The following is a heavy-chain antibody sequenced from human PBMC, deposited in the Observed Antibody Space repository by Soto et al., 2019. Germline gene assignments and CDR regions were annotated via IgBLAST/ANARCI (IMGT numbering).Heavy chain of an antibody. Sequence: QVQLQESGPGLVKPSDTLSLTCAVSGYSISSSNWWGWIRQPPGKGLEWIGYIYYSGTTYYNPSLKRRVTMSVDTSRNQFSLKLTSVTAVDTAVYYCARREIQGPIDSWGQGTLVTVSS. D-gene: IGHD1-26*01. J-gene: IGHJ4*02. CDR1: GYSISSSNW. CDR2: IYYSGTT. V-gene: IGHV4-28*01. CDR3: ARREIQGPIDS.